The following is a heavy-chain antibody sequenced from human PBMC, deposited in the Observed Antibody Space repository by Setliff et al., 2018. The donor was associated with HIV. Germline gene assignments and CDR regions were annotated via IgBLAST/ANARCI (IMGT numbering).Heavy chain of an antibody. CDR3: ARVDTGDFDY. D-gene: IGHD5-18*01. CDR2: IYYSGST. CDR1: GGSISSSSYC. J-gene: IGHJ4*02. V-gene: IGHV4-39*01. Sequence: SETLSLTCTVSGGSISSSSYCWGWIRQPPGKGLEWIGSIYYSGSTYYNPSLKSRVTISVDTSKNQFSLKLSSVTAADTAVYYCARVDTGDFDYWGQGTLVTVSS.